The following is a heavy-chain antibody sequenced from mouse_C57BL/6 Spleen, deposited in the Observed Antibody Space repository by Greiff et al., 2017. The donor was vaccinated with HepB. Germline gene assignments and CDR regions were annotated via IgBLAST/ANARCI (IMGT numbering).Heavy chain of an antibody. Sequence: VQLQQSGAELVKPGASVKLSCKASGYTFTSYWMHWVKQRPGRGLEWIGRIDPNSGGTKYNEKFKSKATLTVDKPSSTAYMQLSSLTSEDSVVYYCAREGFTTVVGGAMDYWGQGTSVTVSS. CDR3: AREGFTTVVGGAMDY. CDR1: GYTFTSYW. CDR2: IDPNSGGT. V-gene: IGHV1-72*01. D-gene: IGHD1-1*01. J-gene: IGHJ4*01.